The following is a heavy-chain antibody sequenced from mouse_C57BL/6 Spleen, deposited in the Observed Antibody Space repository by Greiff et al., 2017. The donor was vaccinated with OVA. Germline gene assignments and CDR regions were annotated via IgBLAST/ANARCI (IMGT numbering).Heavy chain of an antibody. D-gene: IGHD4-1*01. CDR2: INPNFGTT. CDR1: GYSFTDYN. J-gene: IGHJ1*03. Sequence: EVKLQESGPELVKPGASVKISCKASGYSFTDYNMNWVKQSNGKSLEWIGVINPNFGTTSYNQKFKGKATLTVDQSSSTAYMQLNSLTSEDSAVYYCSRDGWTGRDFDVWGTGTTVTVSS. CDR3: SRDGWTGRDFDV. V-gene: IGHV1-39*01.